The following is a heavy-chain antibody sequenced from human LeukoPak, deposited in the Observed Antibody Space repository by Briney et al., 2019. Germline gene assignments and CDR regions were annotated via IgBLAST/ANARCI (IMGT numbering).Heavy chain of an antibody. J-gene: IGHJ4*02. D-gene: IGHD3-22*01. CDR2: ISASGGRT. CDR1: GFTFSSYA. Sequence: GGSLRLSCAASGFTFSSYAMSWVRQAPGKGLEWVSVISASGGRTSYADSVKGRFTVSRDNSKNTLYLQVNSLRVEDTAVYFCVEGGAPSYYDGSGDAYFDYWGQGTLVTVSS. CDR3: VEGGAPSYYDGSGDAYFDY. V-gene: IGHV3-23*01.